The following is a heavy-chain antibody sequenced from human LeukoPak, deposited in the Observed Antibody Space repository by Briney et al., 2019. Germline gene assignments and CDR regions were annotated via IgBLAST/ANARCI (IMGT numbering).Heavy chain of an antibody. J-gene: IGHJ5*02. CDR1: GYTFTGYY. V-gene: IGHV1-2*02. Sequence: ASVKVSCRASGYTFTGYYIHWVRQAPGQGLEWMGWINPNSGGTNYAQRFQGRVTMTRDTSISTDYMELSRLRSDDTAVYYCARELGTTSIHWFDPWGQGTLVTVSS. CDR2: INPNSGGT. CDR3: ARELGTTSIHWFDP. D-gene: IGHD2-2*01.